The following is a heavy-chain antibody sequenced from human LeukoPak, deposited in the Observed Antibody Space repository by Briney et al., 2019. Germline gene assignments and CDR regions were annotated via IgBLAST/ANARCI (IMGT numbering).Heavy chain of an antibody. CDR3: ARESTFCTNDNCWRLGDY. CDR1: GFTSRNHW. J-gene: IGHJ4*02. V-gene: IGHV3-74*01. Sequence: GGSLRLSCAASGFTSRNHWMHWVRQAPGEGLVWVSRINTDESGTTYADSVKGRFTISRDNAKNTLYLQMNSLRVEDTAVYYCARESTFCTNDNCWRLGDYWGQGTLVTVSS. CDR2: INTDESGT. D-gene: IGHD2-8*01.